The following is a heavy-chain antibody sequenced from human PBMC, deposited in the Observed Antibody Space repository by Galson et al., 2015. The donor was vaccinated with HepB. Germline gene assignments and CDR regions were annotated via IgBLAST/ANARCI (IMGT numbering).Heavy chain of an antibody. CDR1: GFTVSSNY. D-gene: IGHD1-1*01. Sequence: SLRLSCAASGFTVSSNYMSWVRQAPGKGLEWVSVIYSGGSTYYADSVKGRFTISRDNSKNTLYLQMNSLRAEDTAVYYCAREVHGAYYYYGMDVWGQGTTVTVSS. V-gene: IGHV3-66*01. J-gene: IGHJ6*02. CDR2: IYSGGST. CDR3: AREVHGAYYYYGMDV.